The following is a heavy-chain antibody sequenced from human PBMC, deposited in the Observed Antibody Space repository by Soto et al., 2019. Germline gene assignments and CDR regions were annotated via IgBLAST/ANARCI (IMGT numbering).Heavy chain of an antibody. CDR3: ARVSCSGGSCYSSFDY. Sequence: QVQLVQSGAEVKKPGSSVKVSCKASGGTFSSYAISWVRQAPGQGLEWMGGIIPIFGTANYAQKFQGRVTITADKYTSTAYMELSSLRSEDTAVYYCARVSCSGGSCYSSFDYWGQGTLVTVSS. V-gene: IGHV1-69*06. D-gene: IGHD2-15*01. CDR2: IIPIFGTA. J-gene: IGHJ4*02. CDR1: GGTFSSYA.